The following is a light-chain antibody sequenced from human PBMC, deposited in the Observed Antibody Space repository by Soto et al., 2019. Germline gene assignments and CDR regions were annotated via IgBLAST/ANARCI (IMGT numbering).Light chain of an antibody. CDR3: QQYNTWPRT. CDR1: QRVSRN. J-gene: IGKJ1*01. CDR2: AAS. Sequence: EILLTQSPATLSLSPGDSATLSCRVSQRVSRNVAWYQQKPGQAPRLLISAASTGAAGVPARFNAAGSGTVFTLTISSLQSEDFAIYYCQQYNTWPRTFGQGTKVEI. V-gene: IGKV3D-15*01.